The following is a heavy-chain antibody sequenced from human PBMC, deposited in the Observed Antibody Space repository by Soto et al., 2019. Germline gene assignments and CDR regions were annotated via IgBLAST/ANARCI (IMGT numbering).Heavy chain of an antibody. J-gene: IGHJ5*02. CDR2: INPNSGGT. V-gene: IGHV1-2*04. CDR3: ARGGYDILTGYYYNWFDP. Sequence: ASVKVSCKASGYTFTVYYMHWVRQAPGQGLEWMGWINPNSGGTNYAQKFQGWVTMTRDTSISTAYMELSRLRSDDTAVYYCARGGYDILTGYYYNWFDPWGQGTLVTVSS. CDR1: GYTFTVYY. D-gene: IGHD3-9*01.